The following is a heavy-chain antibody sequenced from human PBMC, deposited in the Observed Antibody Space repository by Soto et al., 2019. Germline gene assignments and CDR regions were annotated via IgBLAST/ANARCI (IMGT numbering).Heavy chain of an antibody. D-gene: IGHD3-10*01. CDR3: ARDHSAGWFDP. V-gene: IGHV3-33*01. J-gene: IGHJ5*02. CDR2: IWYGGSNK. CDR1: GFTFSSYG. Sequence: GALRLSCAASGFTFSSYGMHWVRQAPGKGLEWVAVIWYGGSNKYYADSVKGRFTISRDNSKNTLYLQMNSLRAEDTAVYYCARDHSAGWFDPWGQGTLVTVSS.